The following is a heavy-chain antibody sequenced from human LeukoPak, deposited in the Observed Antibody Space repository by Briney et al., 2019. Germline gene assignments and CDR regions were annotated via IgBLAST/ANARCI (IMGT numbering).Heavy chain of an antibody. CDR2: MYLSGTT. CDR3: AGLVGRYSSGLYYYYFDY. CDR1: GDSINSLDL. D-gene: IGHD3-22*01. J-gene: IGHJ4*02. V-gene: IGHV4-4*02. Sequence: SGTLSLTCTVSGDSINSLDLWSWVRQPPGKGLERIGEMYLSGTTHSNPSVKSRVTISIDKSKNQFFLNLSSVTAADTAVYYCAGLVGRYSSGLYYYYFDYWGQGTLVTVSS.